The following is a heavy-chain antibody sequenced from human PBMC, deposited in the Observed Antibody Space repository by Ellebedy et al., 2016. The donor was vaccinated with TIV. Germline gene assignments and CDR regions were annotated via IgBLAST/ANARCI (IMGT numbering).Heavy chain of an antibody. CDR1: GDSISDYY. CDR3: ARDLGGYYGMDA. CDR2: IYYSGIT. J-gene: IGHJ6*02. D-gene: IGHD4-23*01. Sequence: MPSETLSLTCTVSGDSISDYYWGWIRQPPGKGLEWIGYIYYSGITYYNPSLKTRVTISADTSKHQFSLKVNSVNAADTAVYFCARDLGGYYGMDAWGQGTTVTVSS. V-gene: IGHV4-59*01.